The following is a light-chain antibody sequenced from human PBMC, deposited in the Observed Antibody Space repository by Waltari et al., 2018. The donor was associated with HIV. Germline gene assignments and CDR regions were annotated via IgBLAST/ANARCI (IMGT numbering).Light chain of an antibody. CDR3: QQRTNWPPYS. J-gene: IGKJ2*03. V-gene: IGKV3-11*01. CDR1: QSVGRY. CDR2: DAY. Sequence: EIVLTQSPATLSLSPGERATLSCRASQSVGRYLAWYQQKPGQAPRLLIYDAYKRATGIPVRFSGSGSGTDFTLTISSLEPEDFALYYCQQRTNWPPYSFGQGTKLEIK.